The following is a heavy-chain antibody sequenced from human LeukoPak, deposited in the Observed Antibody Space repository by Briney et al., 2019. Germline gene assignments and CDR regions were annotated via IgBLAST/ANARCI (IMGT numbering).Heavy chain of an antibody. CDR3: ARDLSLIALTD. V-gene: IGHV3-23*01. CDR2: ITGSGGST. D-gene: IGHD3-22*01. J-gene: IGHJ4*02. CDR1: GFTFSTHG. Sequence: GRSLRLSCAASGFTFSTHGMNWVRQGPGKGLEWVSGITGSGGSTYYADSVKGRFTISRDNSKNTVYLQMNSLRAEDTAVYYCARDLSLIALTDWGQGTLVTVSS.